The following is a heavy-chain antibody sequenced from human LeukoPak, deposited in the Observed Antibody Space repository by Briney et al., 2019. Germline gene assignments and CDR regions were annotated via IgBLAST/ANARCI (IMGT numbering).Heavy chain of an antibody. V-gene: IGHV1-2*02. CDR1: GYTFTGYY. CDR3: ARIVVVPAATYSYYGMDV. CDR2: INPNSGGT. Sequence: ASLKVSCKASGYTFTGYYMHWVRHAPGHGLEWIGWINPNSGGTNYAQKFQGRVTMTRDTSISTAYMELSRLRSDDTAVYYCARIVVVPAATYSYYGMDVWGQGTTVTVSS. J-gene: IGHJ6*02. D-gene: IGHD2-2*01.